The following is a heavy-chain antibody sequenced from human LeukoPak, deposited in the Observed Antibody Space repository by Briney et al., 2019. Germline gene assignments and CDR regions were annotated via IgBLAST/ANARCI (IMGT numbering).Heavy chain of an antibody. CDR2: IRHDGSEK. J-gene: IGHJ4*02. CDR3: SKDYRYCSGTSCYHPWYFDY. CDR1: GFTFRNYG. V-gene: IGHV3-30*02. Sequence: GGSLRLSCAASGFTFRNYGMHWVRQAPGKGLEWVTIIRHDGSEKLYADSVKGRFTISRDNSKNTLCVQMNSLRAEDTAVYYCSKDYRYCSGTSCYHPWYFDYWGQGTLVTVSS. D-gene: IGHD2-2*01.